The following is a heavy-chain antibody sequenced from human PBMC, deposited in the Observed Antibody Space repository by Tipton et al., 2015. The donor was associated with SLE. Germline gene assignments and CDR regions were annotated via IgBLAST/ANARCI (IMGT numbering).Heavy chain of an antibody. Sequence: QVQLVQSGAEVTKPGASVRVSCKTSGYTFIGYYIHWVRQAPGQGLEWMGGVIPVFGTTDYAQKFQDRVTITADESTSTAYMELTRLRFEDTAVYYCARGEAGDPGLYYVGMDVWGQGTTVTVSS. V-gene: IGHV1-69*01. D-gene: IGHD3-10*02. CDR2: VIPVFGTT. CDR1: GYTFIGYY. J-gene: IGHJ6*02. CDR3: ARGEAGDPGLYYVGMDV.